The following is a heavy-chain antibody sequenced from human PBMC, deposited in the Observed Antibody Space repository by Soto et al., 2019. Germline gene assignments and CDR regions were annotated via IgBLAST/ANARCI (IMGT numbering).Heavy chain of an antibody. Sequence: QLQLQESGSGLVKPSQTLSLTCAVSGGSISSGGYSWSWIRQPPGKGLEWIGYIYNSGSTYYNPSLKSRVTISVDKSKNQFAMKLSSVTAADTAVYYCARGGRIAAEDYWGQGTLVTVSS. V-gene: IGHV4-30-2*01. D-gene: IGHD6-13*01. CDR1: GGSISSGGYS. J-gene: IGHJ4*02. CDR2: IYNSGST. CDR3: ARGGRIAAEDY.